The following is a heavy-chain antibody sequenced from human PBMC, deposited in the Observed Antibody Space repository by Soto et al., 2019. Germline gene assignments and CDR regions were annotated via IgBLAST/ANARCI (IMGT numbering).Heavy chain of an antibody. V-gene: IGHV3-33*01. J-gene: IGHJ5*02. CDR1: GFTFSSYG. D-gene: IGHD1-26*01. CDR2: IWYDGSNK. CDR3: ARGRHGSYPNSWFDP. Sequence: QVQLVESGGGVVQPGRSLRLSCAASGFTFSSYGMHWVRQAPGKGLEWVAVIWYDGSNKYYADSVKGRFTISRDNSKNTLYLQMNSLRAEDTAVYYCARGRHGSYPNSWFDPWGQGTLVTVSS.